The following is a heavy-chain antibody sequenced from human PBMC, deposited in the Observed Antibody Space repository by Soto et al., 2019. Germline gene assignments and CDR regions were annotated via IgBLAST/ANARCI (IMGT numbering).Heavy chain of an antibody. J-gene: IGHJ6*02. CDR2: MNPNSGNT. Sequence: ASVKVSCKASGYTFTSYDINWVRQATGQGLEWMGWMNPNSGNTGYAQKFQGRVTMTRNTSISTAYMELSSLRSEDTAVYYCARQYSSSGYYYGMDVWGQGTTVTVSS. CDR3: ARQYSSSGYYYGMDV. D-gene: IGHD6-6*01. V-gene: IGHV1-8*01. CDR1: GYTFTSYD.